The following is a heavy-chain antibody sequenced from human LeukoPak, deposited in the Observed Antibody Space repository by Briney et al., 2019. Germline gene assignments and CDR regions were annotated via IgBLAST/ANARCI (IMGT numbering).Heavy chain of an antibody. Sequence: ASVKVSCKASGYTFTDYYIHWVRQAPGQGLEWMGIINPSGGSTRYAQKFQGRVSMTRDTSTRTVYMEVSSLRSEDTALYYCARDDVFGYSPTFALDYWGQGTLVAVSS. D-gene: IGHD5-18*01. CDR1: GYTFTDYY. J-gene: IGHJ4*02. V-gene: IGHV1-46*01. CDR3: ARDDVFGYSPTFALDY. CDR2: INPSGGST.